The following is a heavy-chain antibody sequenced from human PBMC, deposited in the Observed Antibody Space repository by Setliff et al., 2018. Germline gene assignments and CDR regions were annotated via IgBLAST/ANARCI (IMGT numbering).Heavy chain of an antibody. D-gene: IGHD5-12*01. V-gene: IGHV1-2*02. CDR3: ARAVSGYDYHYFDK. Sequence: ASVKVSCKTSGYIFTDYYVHWVRQAPGQGLEWMGWMNPNTGGTTYAQAFQARITMTRDTSISTAYMELSRLTSDDSAVYYCARAVSGYDYHYFDKWGQGTLVTVSS. CDR2: MNPNTGGT. J-gene: IGHJ4*02. CDR1: GYIFTDYY.